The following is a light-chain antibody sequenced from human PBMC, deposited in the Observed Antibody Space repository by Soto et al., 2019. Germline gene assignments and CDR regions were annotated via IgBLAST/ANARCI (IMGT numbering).Light chain of an antibody. CDR3: QTTDGTGSFYV. Sequence: SYELTQSPSVSVSPGQTARITCSGDALPKKYVYWYQLRPGQAPLLIVYKDNERPSGIPERFSGSSSGPTATLTISGVQAEDGAGYYCQTTDGTGSFYVFGGGTKLTVL. CDR2: KDN. J-gene: IGLJ1*01. CDR1: ALPKKY. V-gene: IGLV3-25*03.